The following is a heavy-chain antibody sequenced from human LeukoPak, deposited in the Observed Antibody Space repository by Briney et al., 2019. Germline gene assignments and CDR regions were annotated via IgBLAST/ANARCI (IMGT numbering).Heavy chain of an antibody. V-gene: IGHV3-23*01. CDR3: AKRVSGTTFY. Sequence: GGSLRLSCAASGFTFSSYAMSWFRQAPGKGLEWVSAISGSGGSTYYADSVKGRFTISRDNSKNTLYLHMYSLRAEDTAVYYCAKRVSGTTFYWGQGTLVTVSS. CDR1: GFTFSSYA. CDR2: ISGSGGST. D-gene: IGHD1-1*01. J-gene: IGHJ4*02.